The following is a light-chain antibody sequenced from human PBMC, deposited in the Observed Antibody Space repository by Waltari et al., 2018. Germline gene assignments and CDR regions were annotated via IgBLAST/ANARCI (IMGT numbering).Light chain of an antibody. J-gene: IGKJ2*02. CDR3: HQYGSSPGT. CDR1: QSVSSSY. V-gene: IGKV3-20*01. CDR2: GAS. Sequence: ETVLTQSPGTLSLSPGEGATLSCRASQSVSSSYLAGYQQKPGQAPRLLIYGASSRATGIPDRFSGSGSGTDFTLTIIRLETEDFAVYYCHQYGSSPGTFGQGTKLEIK.